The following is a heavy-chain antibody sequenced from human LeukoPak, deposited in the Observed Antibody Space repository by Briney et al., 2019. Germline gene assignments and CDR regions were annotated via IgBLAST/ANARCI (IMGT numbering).Heavy chain of an antibody. CDR3: TYSFDY. CDR1: GGSISSRSYY. D-gene: IGHD2-21*01. V-gene: IGHV4-39*01. CDR2: IYYSGST. Sequence: ASETLSLTCTVSGGSISSRSYYWGWIRQPPGKGLEWIGSIYYSGSTYYNPSLKSRVTISVDTSKNQFSLKLSSVTAADTAVYYCTYSFDYWGQGTLVTVSS. J-gene: IGHJ4*02.